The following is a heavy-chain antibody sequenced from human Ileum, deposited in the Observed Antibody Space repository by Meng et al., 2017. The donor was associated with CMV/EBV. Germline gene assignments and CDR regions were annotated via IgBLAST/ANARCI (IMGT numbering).Heavy chain of an antibody. Sequence: GSLRLSCTVSGGSINNYYWSWIRQPPGKGLEWIGYIYYSGITNYNPSLKSRVTISVDTSKNQFSLKLSSVTAADTAVYYCARYSGPRASLQNWVHDYWGQGTRVT. J-gene: IGHJ4*02. D-gene: IGHD7-27*01. CDR1: GGSINNYY. CDR3: ARYSGPRASLQNWVHDY. V-gene: IGHV4-59*01. CDR2: IYYSGIT.